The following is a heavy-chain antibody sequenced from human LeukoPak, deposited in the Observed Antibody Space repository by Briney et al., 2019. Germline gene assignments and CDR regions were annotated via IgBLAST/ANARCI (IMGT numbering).Heavy chain of an antibody. D-gene: IGHD4-17*01. J-gene: IGHJ3*02. CDR1: GFTFSSYS. CDR3: AKDPNGDYIGAFDI. CDR2: ISSSSSYI. Sequence: SGGSLRLSCAASGFTFSSYSMNWVRQAPGKGLEWVSSISSSSSYIYYADSVKGRFTISRDNAKNSLYLQMNSLRAEDSAVYYCAKDPNGDYIGAFDIWGQGTMVTVSS. V-gene: IGHV3-21*04.